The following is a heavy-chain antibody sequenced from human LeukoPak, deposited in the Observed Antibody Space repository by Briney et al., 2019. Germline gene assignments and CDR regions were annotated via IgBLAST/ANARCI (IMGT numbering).Heavy chain of an antibody. Sequence: SETLSLTCTVSGGSISSSSYYWGWIRQPPGKGLEWIGSIYYSGSTYYNPSLKSRVTISVDTSKNQFSLKLSSVTAADTAVYYCARPDPYGDYSDCWGQGTLVTVSS. V-gene: IGHV4-39*01. J-gene: IGHJ4*02. D-gene: IGHD4-17*01. CDR2: IYYSGST. CDR1: GGSISSSSYY. CDR3: ARPDPYGDYSDC.